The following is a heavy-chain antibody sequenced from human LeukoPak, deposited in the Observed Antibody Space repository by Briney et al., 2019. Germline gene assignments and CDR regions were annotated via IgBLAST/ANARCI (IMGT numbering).Heavy chain of an antibody. D-gene: IGHD3-10*01. CDR2: INPNSGGT. V-gene: IGHV1-2*02. Sequence: AASVKVSCKASGYTFTSYYMHWVRQAPGQGLEWMGWINPNSGGTNYAQKFQGRVTMTRDTSISTAYMELSRLRSDDTAVYYCARGPNYYGSGSYRNWFDPWGQGTLVTVSS. J-gene: IGHJ5*02. CDR3: ARGPNYYGSGSYRNWFDP. CDR1: GYTFTSYY.